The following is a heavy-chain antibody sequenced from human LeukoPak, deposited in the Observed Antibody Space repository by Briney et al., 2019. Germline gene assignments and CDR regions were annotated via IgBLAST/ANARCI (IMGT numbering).Heavy chain of an antibody. CDR1: GYSFTSYW. J-gene: IGHJ5*02. CDR3: ARRATFDYGDYGSFDP. Sequence: GESLKISCKGSGYSFTSYWIGWVRQMPGKGLEWMGIIYPGDSDTRYSPSFQGQVTISADKSISTAYLQWSGLKASDTAMYYCARRATFDYGDYGSFDPWGQGTLVTVSS. V-gene: IGHV5-51*01. CDR2: IYPGDSDT. D-gene: IGHD4-17*01.